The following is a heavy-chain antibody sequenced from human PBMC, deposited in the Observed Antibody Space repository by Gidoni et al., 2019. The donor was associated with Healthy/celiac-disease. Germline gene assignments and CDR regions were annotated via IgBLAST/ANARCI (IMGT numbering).Heavy chain of an antibody. Sequence: QVQLVESGGGVVQPGRSRRLSCAASGFAFSSYGMHWVRQAPGKGLEWVAVIWYDGSNKYYADSVKGRFAISRDNSKNTLYLQMNSLRAEDTAVYYCTRLKRYGMDVWGQGTTVTVSS. V-gene: IGHV3-33*01. CDR2: IWYDGSNK. CDR3: TRLKRYGMDV. J-gene: IGHJ6*02. CDR1: GFAFSSYG.